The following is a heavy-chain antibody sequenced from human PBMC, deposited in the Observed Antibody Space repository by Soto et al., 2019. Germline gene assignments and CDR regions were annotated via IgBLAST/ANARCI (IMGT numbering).Heavy chain of an antibody. V-gene: IGHV1-3*01. CDR1: GYGFTYYY. CDR3: ARGPSSGAFDY. J-gene: IGHJ4*02. D-gene: IGHD6-6*01. Sequence: QVQYVQSGAEVTKPGASVNISCKASGYGFTYYYIHWMRQAPGQRLERMGWINPANGHTRYSETFQGRVTLTRDTPATTVYMEVTTLTSEDTAVYYCARGPSSGAFDYWGQGTLVTVSS. CDR2: INPANGHT.